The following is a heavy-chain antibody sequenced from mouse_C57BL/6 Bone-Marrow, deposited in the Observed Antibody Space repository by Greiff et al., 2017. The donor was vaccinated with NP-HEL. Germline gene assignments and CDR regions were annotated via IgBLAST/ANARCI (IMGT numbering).Heavy chain of an antibody. CDR2: IYPRDGST. J-gene: IGHJ4*01. CDR1: GYTFTDYT. V-gene: IGHV1-78*01. CDR3: AKELGPYAMDY. D-gene: IGHD4-1*01. Sequence: VQLQQSDAELVKPGASVKISCKASGYTFTDYTIHWMKQRPEQGLEWIGYIYPRDGSTKYNEKFKGKATLTADKSSSTAYMQLNSLTSEDSAVYFCAKELGPYAMDYWGQGTSVTVSS.